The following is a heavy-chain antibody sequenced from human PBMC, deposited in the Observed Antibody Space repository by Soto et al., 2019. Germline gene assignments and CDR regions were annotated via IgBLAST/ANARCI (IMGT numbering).Heavy chain of an antibody. J-gene: IGHJ4*02. Sequence: LRLSCAASGFDFSDSNMNWVRQAPGKGLEWIAYISRGGETIYYADSVKGRFTISRDTANDSLFLLMKSLRDEDTAVYYCARDPIRGDGYSFDYWGQGTLVTVSS. D-gene: IGHD2-21*01. CDR1: GFDFSDSN. V-gene: IGHV3-48*02. CDR3: ARDPIRGDGYSFDY. CDR2: ISRGGETI.